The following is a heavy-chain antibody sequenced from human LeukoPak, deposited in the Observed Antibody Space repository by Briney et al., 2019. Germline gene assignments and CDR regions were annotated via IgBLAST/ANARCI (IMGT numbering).Heavy chain of an antibody. CDR1: GFTFNSYW. CDR3: AYDFWSGRSYYFDY. CDR2: INQDGSDK. J-gene: IGHJ4*02. Sequence: PGGSLRLSCAASGFTFNSYWVNWVRQAPGKGLEWVANINQDGSDKKYVDSVKGRFTISRDNSKNTLYLQMNSLRAEDTAVYYCAYDFWSGRSYYFDYWGQGTLVTVSS. V-gene: IGHV3-7*03. D-gene: IGHD3-3*01.